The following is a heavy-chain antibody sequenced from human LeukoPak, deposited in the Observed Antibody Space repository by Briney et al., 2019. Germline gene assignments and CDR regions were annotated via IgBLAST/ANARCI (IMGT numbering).Heavy chain of an antibody. V-gene: IGHV3-30*03. D-gene: IGHD6-13*01. CDR1: GFTFRTYS. Sequence: GGSLRLSCAASGFTFRTYSIHWVRQAPGKGLEWVTVVSADGRTQLYSDSVKGRFTISRDNSLNTLHLQMNSLRTEDTAVYYCAGEYSRFPQLWGQGTMVTVSS. CDR2: VSADGRTQ. CDR3: AGEYSRFPQL. J-gene: IGHJ3*01.